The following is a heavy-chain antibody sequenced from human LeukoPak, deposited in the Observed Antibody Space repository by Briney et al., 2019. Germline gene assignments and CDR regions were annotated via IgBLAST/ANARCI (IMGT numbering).Heavy chain of an antibody. J-gene: IGHJ4*02. D-gene: IGHD4-11*01. CDR3: ASSLYSNYPFDY. CDR2: IYYSGST. Sequence: SETLSLICTVSGGSISSGDYYWSWIRQPPGKGLEWIGYIYYSGSTYYNPSLKSRATISVDTSKNQLSLKLSSVTAADTAVYYCASSLYSNYPFDYWGQGTLVTVSS. CDR1: GGSISSGDYY. V-gene: IGHV4-30-4*08.